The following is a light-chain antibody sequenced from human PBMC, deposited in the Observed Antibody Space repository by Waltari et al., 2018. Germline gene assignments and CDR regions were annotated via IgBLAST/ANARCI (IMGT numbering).Light chain of an antibody. CDR1: QGIAKL. V-gene: IGKV1-16*01. J-gene: IGKJ5*01. CDR2: SAS. CDR3: QQYFSYPIT. Sequence: DIQMTQSPSSLSASVGDRVIITCQASQGIAKLLAWYQQKPGKAPKSLIHSASTLHGGVPARFTGSGSWTDFNLTISGLQPEDLATYYCQQYFSYPITFGQGTRL.